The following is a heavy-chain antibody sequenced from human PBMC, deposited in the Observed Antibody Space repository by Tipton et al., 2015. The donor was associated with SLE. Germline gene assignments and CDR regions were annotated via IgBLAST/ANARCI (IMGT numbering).Heavy chain of an antibody. J-gene: IGHJ4*02. CDR1: GFTFTSYA. V-gene: IGHV3-23*01. CDR2: IGGSAGST. Sequence: SLRLSCAASGFTFTSYAMNWVRQAPGKGLEWVSAIGGSAGSTSYAESVKGRFTISRDNSKNTLFLQMNSLRPEDKGVYYCARGPFSLAARYFEYWGQGTLVTVSS. D-gene: IGHD6-6*01. CDR3: ARGPFSLAARYFEY.